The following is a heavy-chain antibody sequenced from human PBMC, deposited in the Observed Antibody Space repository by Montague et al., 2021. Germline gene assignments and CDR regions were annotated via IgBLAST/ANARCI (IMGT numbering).Heavy chain of an antibody. J-gene: IGHJ5*02. V-gene: IGHV4-59*08. CDR3: AKQDYFVSGTSYKGFDP. CDR1: SGSIFHAH. Sequence: SETLSLTCTVSSGSIFHAHWSWVRQPPGKGLEWLGSMFYGGATNNNPSLKSRVTMPIDTSTNQFSLKLSFVTAADTAVYYCAKQDYFVSGTSYKGFDPWGQGILVTVSS. CDR2: MFYGGAT. D-gene: IGHD3-10*01.